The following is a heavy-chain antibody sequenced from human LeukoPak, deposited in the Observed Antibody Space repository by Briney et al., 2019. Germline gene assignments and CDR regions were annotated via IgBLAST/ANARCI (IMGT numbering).Heavy chain of an antibody. CDR2: IYHTGNT. Sequence: PSETLSLTCTVSGGSFNTYYWSWIRQSPGKGLEWMGYIYHTGNTNYNPSLKSRVTISIDTSQNQFSLNLTSVTAAGTAVYYCARLAIAARLAPFDIWGQGTMVTVSP. J-gene: IGHJ3*02. CDR1: GGSFNTYY. V-gene: IGHV4-59*08. CDR3: ARLAIAARLAPFDI. D-gene: IGHD6-6*01.